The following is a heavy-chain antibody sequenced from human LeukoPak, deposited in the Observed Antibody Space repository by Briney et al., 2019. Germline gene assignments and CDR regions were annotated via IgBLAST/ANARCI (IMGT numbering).Heavy chain of an antibody. CDR3: AKELRGGVFPDY. V-gene: IGHV3-30*18. J-gene: IGHJ4*02. Sequence: GGSLRLSCAASGFTFSSYTMYWVRQAPGKGLECVALISSDGRNKYYTDSVKGRFTISRDTSKNTLYLQMNSLRAEDTSMYYCAKELRGGVFPDYWGQGTLVTVSS. CDR1: GFTFSSYT. D-gene: IGHD6-13*01. CDR2: ISSDGRNK.